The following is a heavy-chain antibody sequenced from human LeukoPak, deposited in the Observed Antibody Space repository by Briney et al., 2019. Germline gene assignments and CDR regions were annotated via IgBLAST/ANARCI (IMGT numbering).Heavy chain of an antibody. CDR2: ISYDATNK. CDR1: GFTFNTYA. CDR3: TRDSGNSDFDY. Sequence: GGSLRLSCAASGFTFNTYAIHRIRQAPGKGLEWVAGISYDATNKFYVDPVKGRFTISRDNSKNTLYLQMNSLRAEDTAVYYCTRDSGNSDFDYWGQGALVTVSS. D-gene: IGHD6-19*01. J-gene: IGHJ4*02. V-gene: IGHV3-30*04.